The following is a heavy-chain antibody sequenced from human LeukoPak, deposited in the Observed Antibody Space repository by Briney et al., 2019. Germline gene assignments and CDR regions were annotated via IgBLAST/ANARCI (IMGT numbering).Heavy chain of an antibody. D-gene: IGHD5-18*01. J-gene: IGHJ5*02. CDR3: ARAFALGGAMVTSYWFDP. V-gene: IGHV1-18*01. Sequence: ASVKVSCKASGYTFTSYGISWVRQAPGQGLEWMGWISGYNGNTNYAQEKLQGRVTMTTDTSTSTAYMELRSLRSGDTAVYYCARAFALGGAMVTSYWFDPWGQGTLVTVSS. CDR1: GYTFTSYG. CDR2: ISGYNGNT.